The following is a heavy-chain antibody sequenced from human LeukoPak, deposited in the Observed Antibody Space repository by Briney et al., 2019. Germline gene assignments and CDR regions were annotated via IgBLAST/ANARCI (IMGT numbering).Heavy chain of an antibody. CDR3: AKDDTSGWYDY. Sequence: PGGSLRLSCAASGFTFSSYSMMWVRQAPGKGLEWVSAISGSGGSTYYADSVKGRFTISRDNSKNTVYLQMNSLRAEDTAVHYCAKDDTSGWYDYWGQGTLVTVSS. CDR1: GFTFSSYS. J-gene: IGHJ4*02. V-gene: IGHV3-23*01. D-gene: IGHD6-19*01. CDR2: ISGSGGST.